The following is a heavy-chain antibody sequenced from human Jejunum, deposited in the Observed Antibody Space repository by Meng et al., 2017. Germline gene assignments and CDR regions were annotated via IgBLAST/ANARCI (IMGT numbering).Heavy chain of an antibody. CDR1: GFSFSSYG. CDR2: ICNYGSNY. V-gene: IGHV3-33*03. CDR3: ARMGKYNNYDRRLGSMDV. J-gene: IGHJ6*02. D-gene: IGHD3-16*01. Sequence: GESLKISCEASGFSFSSYGMHWVRQAPGRGLEWVAIICNYGSNYYYGDSVKGRFTISRDNSKNTLYLEMNSLRAEDTAVYYCARMGKYNNYDRRLGSMDVWGQGTMVTVSS.